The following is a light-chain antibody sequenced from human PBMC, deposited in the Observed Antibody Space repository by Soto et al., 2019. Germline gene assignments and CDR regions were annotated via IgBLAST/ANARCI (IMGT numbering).Light chain of an antibody. J-gene: IGLJ1*01. CDR2: GVS. V-gene: IGLV2-14*01. CDR1: STDVGDYNY. Sequence: QSALTQPASVSGSPGQSITISCTGTSTDVGDYNYVSWYQQYPGKAPKLIIYGVSNRPSGVSNRFSGSKSGNTASLTISGLQAEDEADYYCSSYTTSSTHYVFGAGTKLTVL. CDR3: SSYTTSSTHYV.